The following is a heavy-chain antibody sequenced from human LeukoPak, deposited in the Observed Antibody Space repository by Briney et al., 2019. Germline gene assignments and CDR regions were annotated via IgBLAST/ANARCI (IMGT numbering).Heavy chain of an antibody. CDR1: GGSISSFY. CDR2: ISYTGNT. V-gene: IGHV4-4*08. Sequence: PSETLSLTCTVSGGSISSFYWSWIRQSPGKGLEWIGYISYTGNTNYNPSLKSRVTISVDTSKNQFSLKLSSVTAADTAVYYCARDRGRFWSYGDYSFDYWGQGTLVTVSS. CDR3: ARDRGRFWSYGDYSFDY. J-gene: IGHJ4*02. D-gene: IGHD4-17*01.